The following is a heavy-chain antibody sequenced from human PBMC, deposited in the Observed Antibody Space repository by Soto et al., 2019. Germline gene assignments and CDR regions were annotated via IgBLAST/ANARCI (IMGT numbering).Heavy chain of an antibody. CDR3: ARGLTAKVTVFAF. CDR1: GGSISSGGYY. V-gene: IGHV4-31*02. J-gene: IGHJ4*02. Sequence: ASETLSLTWTVSGGSISSGGYYCSWIRQHPGKGLEWIGYIYYSGSTNYNPTLKHRVSISADTSKNQFSLKLNSVTAADTAVFYSARGLTAKVTVFAFWGQGTLVTVSS. CDR2: IYYSGST. D-gene: IGHD5-18*01.